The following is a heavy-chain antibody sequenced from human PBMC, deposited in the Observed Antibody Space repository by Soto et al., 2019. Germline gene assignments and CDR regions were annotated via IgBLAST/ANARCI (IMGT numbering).Heavy chain of an antibody. CDR3: ARRYGSCFDY. V-gene: IGHV4-59*08. CDR2: IYYSGST. D-gene: IGHD5-18*01. Sequence: QVQLQESGPGLVKPSETLSLTCTVSGGSISSSYWSWIRQPPGKGLEWIGSIYYSGSTNYNPSPKSRVTISADTSKNQFSLKLSSVPAADTAVYSCARRYGSCFDYWGQGTLVTVSA. CDR1: GGSISSSY. J-gene: IGHJ4*02.